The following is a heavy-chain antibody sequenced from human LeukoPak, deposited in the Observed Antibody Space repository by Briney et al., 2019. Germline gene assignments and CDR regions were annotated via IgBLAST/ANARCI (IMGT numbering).Heavy chain of an antibody. CDR2: ISGSGGST. CDR1: GFTFSSYA. J-gene: IGHJ2*01. D-gene: IGHD1-26*01. Sequence: GGSLRLSCAASGFTFSSYAMSWVRQAPGKGLEWVSAISGSGGSTYYADSVKGRFTISRDNSKNTLYLQMNSLRAEDTAVYYCAKDGEGSGNYVSGYFDLWGRGTLVTVSS. CDR3: AKDGEGSGNYVSGYFDL. V-gene: IGHV3-23*01.